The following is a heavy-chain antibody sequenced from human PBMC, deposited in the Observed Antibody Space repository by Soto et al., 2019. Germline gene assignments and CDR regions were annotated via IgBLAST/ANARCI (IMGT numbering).Heavy chain of an antibody. CDR2: ISYDGSNK. CDR1: GFTFSNYA. D-gene: IGHD1-26*01. CDR3: ARDRSIVGATIYFDY. J-gene: IGHJ4*02. Sequence: QVQLVESGGGVVQPGRSLRLSCAASGFTFSNYAMHWVRQAPGKGLEWVAVISYDGSNKHYADSVKGRFTISRDNSKNALYLQMNSLRAEDTAVYYCARDRSIVGATIYFDYGGQGTRVTVAS. V-gene: IGHV3-30-3*01.